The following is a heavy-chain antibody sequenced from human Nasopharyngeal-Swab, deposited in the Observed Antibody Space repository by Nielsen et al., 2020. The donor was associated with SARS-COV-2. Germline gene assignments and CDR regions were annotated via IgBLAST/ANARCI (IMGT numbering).Heavy chain of an antibody. CDR1: GFTFSTYA. Sequence: GGSLRLSCAASGFTFSTYAMHWVRQAPGKGLEWVAVISYDGINKYYADSVKGRFTISRDNSKNTLYLQMNSLRAEDTAVYYCARGREYSSGSYFDYWGQGTLVTVSS. V-gene: IGHV3-30-3*01. J-gene: IGHJ4*02. CDR2: ISYDGINK. D-gene: IGHD6-19*01. CDR3: ARGREYSSGSYFDY.